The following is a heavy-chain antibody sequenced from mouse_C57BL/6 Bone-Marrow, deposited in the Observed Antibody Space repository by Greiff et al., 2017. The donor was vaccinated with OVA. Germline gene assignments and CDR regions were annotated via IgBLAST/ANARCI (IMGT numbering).Heavy chain of an antibody. J-gene: IGHJ2*01. D-gene: IGHD2-1*01. CDR2: IYPRSGNT. V-gene: IGHV1-81*01. Sequence: QVQLQQSGAELARPGASVKLSCKASGYTFTSYGISWVKQRTGQGLEWIGEIYPRSGNTYYNEKFKGKATLTADKSSSTAYMELRSLTSEDSAVYFWAHNLLWEDYWGQGTTLTVSS. CDR3: AHNLLWEDY. CDR1: GYTFTSYG.